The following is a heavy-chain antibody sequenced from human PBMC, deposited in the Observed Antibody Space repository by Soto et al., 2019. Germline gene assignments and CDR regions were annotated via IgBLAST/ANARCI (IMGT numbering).Heavy chain of an antibody. CDR1: GGSISSYY. V-gene: IGHV4-59*01. J-gene: IGHJ6*03. CDR2: IYYSGST. D-gene: IGHD2-2*01. CDR3: ARLPAAMINYYYYYMDV. Sequence: SETLSLTCTVYGGSISSYYWSWIRQPPGKGLEWIGYIYYSGSTNYNPSLKSRVTISVDTSKNQFSLKLSSVTAADTAVYYCARLPAAMINYYYYYMDVWGKGTTVTVSS.